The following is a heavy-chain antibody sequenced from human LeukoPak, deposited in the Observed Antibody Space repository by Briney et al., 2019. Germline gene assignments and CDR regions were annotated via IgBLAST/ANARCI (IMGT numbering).Heavy chain of an antibody. D-gene: IGHD3-9*01. Sequence: PSETLSLTCVVSGGSISPYYWSWIRQSPGKGLEWIGYIDPSGSASYNPSLKSRVTIFVDTSKNLFSLILTSVSASDTAIYYCARDHWLFSSKTWYYYGMDVWGQGTTVTVSS. J-gene: IGHJ6*02. CDR2: IDPSGSA. CDR1: GGSISPYY. CDR3: ARDHWLFSSKTWYYYGMDV. V-gene: IGHV4-59*01.